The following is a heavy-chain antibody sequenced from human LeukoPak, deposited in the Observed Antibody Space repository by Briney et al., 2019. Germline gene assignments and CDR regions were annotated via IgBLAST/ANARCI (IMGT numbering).Heavy chain of an antibody. Sequence: GGPLRLSCAASGFTFSSYGMNWVRQAPGRGLEWVSYISNSGTTINYADSVKGRFTISRDNAKKSLYLQMNTLRAEDTAVYYCARGGAARPDYWGQGTLVTVSS. CDR3: ARGGAARPDY. CDR1: GFTFSSYG. D-gene: IGHD6-6*01. J-gene: IGHJ4*02. V-gene: IGHV3-48*01. CDR2: ISNSGTTI.